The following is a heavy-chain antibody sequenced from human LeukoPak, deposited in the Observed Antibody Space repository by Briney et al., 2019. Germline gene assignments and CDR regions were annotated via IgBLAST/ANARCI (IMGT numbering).Heavy chain of an antibody. CDR2: IYYSGST. J-gene: IGHJ4*02. V-gene: IGHV4-59*08. D-gene: IGHD3-9*01. CDR3: ARHVWLQPFDY. Sequence: SETLSLTCSVSGGSMNSYYWSWIRQSPGKGLEWIEYIYYSGSTNYNPSLKSRVTISVDTSKNQFSLKLSSVTAADTAVYYCARHVWLQPFDYWGQGTLVTVSS. CDR1: GGSMNSYY.